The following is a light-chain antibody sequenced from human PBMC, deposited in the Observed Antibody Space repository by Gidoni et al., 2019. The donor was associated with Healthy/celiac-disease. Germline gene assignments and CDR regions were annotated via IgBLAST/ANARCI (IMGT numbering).Light chain of an antibody. CDR3: QQRSNWPGFT. V-gene: IGKV3-11*01. CDR2: DAS. CDR1: QSVSSY. Sequence: EIALTQSPATLSLSPGERATLSCRASQSVSSYLAWYQQKPGQAPRLLISDASNRATGIPARFSGSGSGTDFTLTISSLEPEDFAVYYCQQRSNWPGFTFGPXTKVDIK. J-gene: IGKJ3*01.